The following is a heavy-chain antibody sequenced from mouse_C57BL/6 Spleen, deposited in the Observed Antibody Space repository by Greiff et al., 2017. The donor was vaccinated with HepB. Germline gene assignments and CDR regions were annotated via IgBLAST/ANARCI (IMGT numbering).Heavy chain of an antibody. Sequence: EVQVVESEGGLVQPGSSMKLSCTASGFTFSDYYMAWVRQVPEKGLEWVANINYDGSSTYYLDSLKSRFIISRDNAKNILYLQMSSLKSEDTATYYCARVIYYGSSYGFAYWGQGTLVTVSA. J-gene: IGHJ3*01. CDR2: INYDGSST. V-gene: IGHV5-16*01. D-gene: IGHD1-1*01. CDR1: GFTFSDYY. CDR3: ARVIYYGSSYGFAY.